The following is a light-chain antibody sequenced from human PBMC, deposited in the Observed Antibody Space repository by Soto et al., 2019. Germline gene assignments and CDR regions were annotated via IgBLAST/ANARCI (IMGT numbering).Light chain of an antibody. CDR1: QDIDSW. J-gene: IGKJ1*01. V-gene: IGKV1-12*01. CDR3: QQGSSFPWT. Sequence: DIQMTQSPSSVSASVGDRVTITCRASQDIDSWLAWYQQKPGKAPKLLIYAASSLQSGVPSRFSGSGSGTDFTFTIASLHTEDFATYYCQQGSSFPWTFGQGTKVEIK. CDR2: AAS.